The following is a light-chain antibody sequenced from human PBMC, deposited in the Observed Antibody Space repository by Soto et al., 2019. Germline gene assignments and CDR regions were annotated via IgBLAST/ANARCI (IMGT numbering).Light chain of an antibody. Sequence: QSVLTQPPSVSGAPGQRVTISCTGSSSNIGTGYDVHWYQQLPETAPKLLIYGNTNRPSGVPDRFSGSKSGTSASLAITGLQAEDEADYYCQSYDCSLNNVVFGGGTKLTVL. CDR2: GNT. V-gene: IGLV1-40*01. J-gene: IGLJ2*01. CDR3: QSYDCSLNNVV. CDR1: SSNIGTGYD.